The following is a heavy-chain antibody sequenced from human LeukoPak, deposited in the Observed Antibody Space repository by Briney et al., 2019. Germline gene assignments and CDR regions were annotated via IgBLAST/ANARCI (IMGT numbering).Heavy chain of an antibody. D-gene: IGHD4-17*01. CDR3: AKGYADYGADAFDI. CDR2: ISYDEDNK. Sequence: GRSLRLSCAASGFPFSYYSMHWVRQAPGKGLEWVAVISYDEDNKYYADSVKGRFAISRDNSKDTLYLQMNGLRVEDTAVYYCAKGYADYGADAFDIWGQGTMVTVSS. CDR1: GFPFSYYS. J-gene: IGHJ3*02. V-gene: IGHV3-30*09.